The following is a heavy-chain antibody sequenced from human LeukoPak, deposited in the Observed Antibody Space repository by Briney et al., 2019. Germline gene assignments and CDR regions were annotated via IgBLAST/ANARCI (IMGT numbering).Heavy chain of an antibody. CDR3: ARVAGYGDSNFDY. CDR1: GGSISSGNYY. Sequence: SQTLSLTCTVSGGSISSGNYYWSWLRQSPGEGLEWIGYIYYSGRTYYSPSLESRVTISLDTSKNQFSLKLNTVTAADTAVYYCARVAGYGDSNFDYWGQGALVTVSS. V-gene: IGHV4-30-4*01. D-gene: IGHD4-17*01. J-gene: IGHJ4*02. CDR2: IYYSGRT.